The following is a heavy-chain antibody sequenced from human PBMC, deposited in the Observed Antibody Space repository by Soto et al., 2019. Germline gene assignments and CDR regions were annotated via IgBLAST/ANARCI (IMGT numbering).Heavy chain of an antibody. Sequence: PGGSLGISCAASRFILSTDGMPWVRQAPGKRLEWVAVIWYDGSNKYYADSVKGRFTISRDNSKNTLFLQMNSLRPEDTAVYYCARAELLFGVATTTENYGIAVRGHRPMVTV. CDR2: IWYDGSNK. CDR3: ARAELLFGVATTTENYGIAV. D-gene: IGHD5-12*01. CDR1: RFILSTDG. J-gene: IGHJ6*02. V-gene: IGHV3-33*01.